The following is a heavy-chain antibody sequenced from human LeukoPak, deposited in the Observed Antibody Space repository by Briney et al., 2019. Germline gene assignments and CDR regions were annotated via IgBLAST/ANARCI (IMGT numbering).Heavy chain of an antibody. CDR3: AKDWYSRGWYEAYQYYGVDL. CDR2: LSWNSGSI. J-gene: IGHJ6*02. V-gene: IGHV3-9*01. CDR1: GFTFDNYA. Sequence: GGSLRLSCAASGFTFDNYAMHWVRQAPGKGLEWVSSLSWNSGSIGYADSVKGRFTISRDNAKNSLYLQMNSLRAEDTAFYYCAKDWYSRGWYEAYQYYGVDLWAQGTTVTVSS. D-gene: IGHD6-19*01.